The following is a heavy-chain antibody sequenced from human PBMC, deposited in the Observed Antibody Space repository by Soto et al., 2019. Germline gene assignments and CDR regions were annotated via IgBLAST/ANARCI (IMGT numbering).Heavy chain of an antibody. V-gene: IGHV3-9*01. CDR3: AKVSTTHTFGPLDP. J-gene: IGHJ5*02. Sequence: PGGSLRLSCAASGFTFDYYGMHWVRQAPGKGLEWVSGISWNSGSIGYADSVKGRFIISRDNAKNSVYLQMNNLRPEDTAFYFCAKVSTTHTFGPLDPWGQGTLVTVSS. CDR1: GFTFDYYG. D-gene: IGHD1-1*01. CDR2: ISWNSGSI.